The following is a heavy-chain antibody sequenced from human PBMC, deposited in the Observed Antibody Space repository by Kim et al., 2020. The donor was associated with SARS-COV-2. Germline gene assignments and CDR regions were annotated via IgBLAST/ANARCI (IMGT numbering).Heavy chain of an antibody. CDR1: GYSFTSYW. J-gene: IGHJ3*02. V-gene: IGHV5-51*01. Sequence: GESLKISCKASGYSFTSYWIGWVRQMPGKGLEWMGIIYPDDSDTIYTPSFEGQVTISVDKSMNTAYLQWSSLKASDTAMYYCARPLVPKYYGSGSHPLESFDIWGQGTMVTVSS. D-gene: IGHD3-10*01. CDR3: ARPLVPKYYGSGSHPLESFDI. CDR2: IYPDDSDT.